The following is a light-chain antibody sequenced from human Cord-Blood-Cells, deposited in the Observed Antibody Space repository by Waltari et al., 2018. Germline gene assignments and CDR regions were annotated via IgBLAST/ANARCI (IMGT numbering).Light chain of an antibody. J-gene: IGLJ1*01. CDR1: SSAVGGYNY. V-gene: IGLV2-14*01. Sequence: QSALTQPASVSGSPGQSITISCTGTSSAVGGYNYVSWSQQHPGKAPKLMIYEVSNRPSGVSNRFSGSKSGNTASLTISGLQAEDEADYYCSSYTSSSTYVFGTGTKVTVL. CDR3: SSYTSSSTYV. CDR2: EVS.